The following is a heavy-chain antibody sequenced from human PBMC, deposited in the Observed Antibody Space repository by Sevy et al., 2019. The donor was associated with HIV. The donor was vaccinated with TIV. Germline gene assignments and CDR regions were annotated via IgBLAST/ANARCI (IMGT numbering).Heavy chain of an antibody. CDR2: IKQDGSEK. Sequence: GGSLRLSCAASGFTFSRYWMSWVRQAPGKGLEWMANIKQDGSEKYYVDSVKGRFTISRDNAKNSLYLQMNSLRADDTAVYYCAAYSDYDSFDYWGQGTLVTVPS. J-gene: IGHJ4*02. CDR1: GFTFSRYW. CDR3: AAYSDYDSFDY. D-gene: IGHD5-12*01. V-gene: IGHV3-7*01.